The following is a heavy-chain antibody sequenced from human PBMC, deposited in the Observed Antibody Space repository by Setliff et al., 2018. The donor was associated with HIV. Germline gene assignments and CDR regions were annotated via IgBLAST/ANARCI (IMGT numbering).Heavy chain of an antibody. Sequence: SETLSLTCTVSGDSISSGSNYWSWIRQPAGKGLEWIGRIYTSGPRYNPSLENRVTISVDTSKNQLSLRLTTMTAADTAVYYCARTQPDTIFGVVVFDCWGQGKMVTVSS. CDR3: ARTQPDTIFGVVVFDC. V-gene: IGHV4-61*02. CDR2: IYTSGP. CDR1: GDSISSGSNY. J-gene: IGHJ4*02. D-gene: IGHD3-3*01.